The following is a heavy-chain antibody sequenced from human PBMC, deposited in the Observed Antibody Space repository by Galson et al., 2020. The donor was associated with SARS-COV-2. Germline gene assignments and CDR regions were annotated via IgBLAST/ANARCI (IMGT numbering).Heavy chain of an antibody. CDR1: GYSISSGYY. D-gene: IGHD3-10*01. J-gene: IGHJ5*02. V-gene: IGHV4-38-2*01. Sequence: SQTLSLTCAVSGYSISSGYYWGWIRQPPGKGLEWIGSIYHSGSTYYNPSLKSRVTISVDTSKNQFSLKLSSVTAADTAVYYCAILRGLRGWFDPWGQGTLVTVSS. CDR2: IYHSGST. CDR3: AILRGLRGWFDP.